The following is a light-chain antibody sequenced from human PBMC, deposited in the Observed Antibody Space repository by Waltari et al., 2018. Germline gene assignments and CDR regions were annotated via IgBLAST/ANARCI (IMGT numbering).Light chain of an antibody. CDR3: LHYGNSPQLT. V-gene: IGKV3-20*01. CDR2: HAS. Sequence: ENVLTQSPGTPSLSPGYRATLPCRASHMVASNYIAWYQQRPGQAPRLLIFHASSRATGIPDRFSGSGSGTDFTLTISSLEPEDFAVYYCLHYGNSPQLTFPGGTRLEIK. CDR1: HMVASNY. J-gene: IGKJ4*01.